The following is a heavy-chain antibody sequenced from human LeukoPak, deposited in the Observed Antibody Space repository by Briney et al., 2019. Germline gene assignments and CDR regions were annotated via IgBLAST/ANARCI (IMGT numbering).Heavy chain of an antibody. D-gene: IGHD3-9*01. CDR2: ITGSGAST. V-gene: IGHV3-23*01. Sequence: PGASLRLSCAASGFTFSGYAMTWVRQAPGKGLEWVSHITGSGASTYYADSVKGRFTISRDNSNNSLYLQMNSLRADDTAVYYCARPHYDILTGYMYYFDYWGQGTLVTVSS. CDR1: GFTFSGYA. CDR3: ARPHYDILTGYMYYFDY. J-gene: IGHJ4*02.